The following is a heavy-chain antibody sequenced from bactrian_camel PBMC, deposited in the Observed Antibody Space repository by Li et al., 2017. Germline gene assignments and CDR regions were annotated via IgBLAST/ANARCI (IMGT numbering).Heavy chain of an antibody. CDR1: AYYYC. D-gene: IGHD5*01. J-gene: IGHJ4*01. CDR2: MDSDGST. V-gene: IGHV3S53*01. CDR3: AARRTYGGRCVGYDH. Sequence: VQLVESGGGSVQAGGSLRLSCAASAYYYCMAWFRQAPGKAREGVVTMDSDGSTTYADSVKGRFTISRDNTKNTLYLQMNSLKPEDTAMYYCAARRTYGGRCVGYDHWGQGTQVTVS.